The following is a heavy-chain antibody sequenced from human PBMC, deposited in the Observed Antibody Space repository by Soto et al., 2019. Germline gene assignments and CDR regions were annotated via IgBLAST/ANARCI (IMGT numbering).Heavy chain of an antibody. CDR3: ARVGAVGRTEPGFYYYYMDV. Sequence: GGSLRLSCAASGFTFSSYWMSWVRQAPGKGLEWVANIKQDGSEKYYVDSVKGRFTISRDNAKNSLYLQMNSLRAEDTAVYYCARVGAVGRTEPGFYYYYMDVWGKGTTVTVSS. CDR2: IKQDGSEK. D-gene: IGHD2-8*02. J-gene: IGHJ6*03. V-gene: IGHV3-7*05. CDR1: GFTFSSYW.